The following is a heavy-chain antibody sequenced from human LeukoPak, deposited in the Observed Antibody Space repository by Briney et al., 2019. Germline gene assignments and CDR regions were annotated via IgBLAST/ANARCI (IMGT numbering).Heavy chain of an antibody. V-gene: IGHV4-34*01. CDR1: GGSFSGYY. CDR3: ARSTQSGYGYFQH. Sequence: NPSETLSLTCAVYGGSFSGYYWSWIRQPPGKGLEWIGEINHSGSTNYNPSLKSRVTISVDTSKNQFSLKLSSVTAADTAVYYCARSTQSGYGYFQHWGQGTLVTVSS. J-gene: IGHJ1*01. CDR2: INHSGST. D-gene: IGHD3-3*01.